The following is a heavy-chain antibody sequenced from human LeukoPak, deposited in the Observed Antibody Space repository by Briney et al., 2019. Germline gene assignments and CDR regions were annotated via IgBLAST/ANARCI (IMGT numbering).Heavy chain of an antibody. CDR2: ISSSSSYM. CDR1: GFTFSSYS. J-gene: IGHJ4*02. V-gene: IGHV3-21*01. Sequence: PGGSLRLSCAASGFTFSSYSMNWVRQAPGKGLEWVSSISSSSSYMYYAGSVKGRFTISRDNAKNSLYLQMNSLRAEDTAVYYCARDDRDYGDPIDYWGQGTLVTVSS. D-gene: IGHD4-17*01. CDR3: ARDDRDYGDPIDY.